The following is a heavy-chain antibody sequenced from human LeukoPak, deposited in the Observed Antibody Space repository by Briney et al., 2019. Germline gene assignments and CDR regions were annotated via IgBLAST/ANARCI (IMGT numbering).Heavy chain of an antibody. V-gene: IGHV4-30-4*01. Sequence: KASETLSLTCTVSGGSISSGDYYWSWIRQPPGKGLKWIGYIYYSGSTYYNPSLKSRVTISVDTSKNQFSLKLSSVTAADTAVYYCASTRKYYDFWSGYFNAEYFQHWGQGTLVTVSS. J-gene: IGHJ1*01. CDR2: IYYSGST. D-gene: IGHD3-3*01. CDR3: ASTRKYYDFWSGYFNAEYFQH. CDR1: GGSISSGDYY.